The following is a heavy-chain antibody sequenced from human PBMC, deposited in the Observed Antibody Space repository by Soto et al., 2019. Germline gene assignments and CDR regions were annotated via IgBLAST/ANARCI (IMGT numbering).Heavy chain of an antibody. CDR3: ATSPIMITFGGVIVLDY. Sequence: LVKVSRKASGYRFTRYVSNRVRKATGQGLEWMGWINAGNGNTKYSQKFQGRVTITEDTSTDTAYMELSSLRSEDTAVYYCATSPIMITFGGVIVLDYWGQGTLVTSPQ. D-gene: IGHD3-16*02. J-gene: IGHJ4*02. CDR2: INAGNGNT. CDR1: GYRFTRYV. V-gene: IGHV1-3*01.